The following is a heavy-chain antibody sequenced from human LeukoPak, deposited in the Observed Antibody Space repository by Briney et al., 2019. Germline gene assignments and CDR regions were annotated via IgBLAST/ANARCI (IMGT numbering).Heavy chain of an antibody. D-gene: IGHD3-3*01. V-gene: IGHV1-18*01. CDR2: ISAYNGNT. CDR1: GYTFTSYG. J-gene: IGHJ5*02. Sequence: ASVKVSCKASGYTFTSYGISWVRQAPGQGLEWMGWISAYNGNTNYAQKLQGRVTMTTDTSMSTAYMELRSLRSDDTAVYYCARDRLTIFGVVIGWFDPWGQGTLVTVSS. CDR3: ARDRLTIFGVVIGWFDP.